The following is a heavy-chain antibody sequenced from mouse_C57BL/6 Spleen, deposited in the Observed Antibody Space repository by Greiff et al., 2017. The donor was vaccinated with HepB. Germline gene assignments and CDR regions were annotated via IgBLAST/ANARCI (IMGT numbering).Heavy chain of an antibody. Sequence: EVKLQESGPGLVKPSQSLSLTCSVTGYSITSGYYWNWIRQFPGNKLEWMGYISYDGSNNYNPSLKNRISITRDTSKNQFFLKLNSVTTEDTATYYCARVSYYDYDGASYWYFDVWGTGTTVTVSS. V-gene: IGHV3-6*01. CDR3: ARVSYYDYDGASYWYFDV. CDR1: GYSITSGYY. CDR2: ISYDGSN. J-gene: IGHJ1*03. D-gene: IGHD2-4*01.